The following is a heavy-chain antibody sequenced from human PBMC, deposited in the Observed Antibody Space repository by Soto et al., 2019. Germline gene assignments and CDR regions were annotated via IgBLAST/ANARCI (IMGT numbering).Heavy chain of an antibody. CDR3: ATDVAAGGTAFDS. Sequence: EVQLLESGGGLVQPGGSLRLSCAASGFPFSSYAMNWVRQAPGKGLEWVSAITGSADGTYYADFVEGRFTISRDNSKSTLSLEMNSLRDEDTAVYYCATDVAAGGTAFDSWGQGTRVTVSA. V-gene: IGHV3-23*01. D-gene: IGHD6-13*01. CDR2: ITGSADGT. CDR1: GFPFSSYA. J-gene: IGHJ4*02.